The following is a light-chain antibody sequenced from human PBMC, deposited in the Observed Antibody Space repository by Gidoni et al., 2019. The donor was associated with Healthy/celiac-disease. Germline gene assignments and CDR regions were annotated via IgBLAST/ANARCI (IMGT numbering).Light chain of an antibody. J-gene: IGKJ1*01. V-gene: IGKV1-5*01. Sequence: DIQMTQSPSTLSASVGDRVTITCRASQSISSWLAWYQQKPGKATKLLIYDAYSLESGVPSRFSGSGSGTEFTLTISSLQPDDFATYYCQQYNSYSPTFGQGTKVEIK. CDR3: QQYNSYSPT. CDR2: DAY. CDR1: QSISSW.